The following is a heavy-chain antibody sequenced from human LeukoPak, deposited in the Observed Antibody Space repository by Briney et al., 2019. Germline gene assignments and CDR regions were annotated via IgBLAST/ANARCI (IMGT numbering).Heavy chain of an antibody. CDR1: GFTFSNAW. J-gene: IGHJ4*02. Sequence: GALRLSCATSGFTFSNAWMNWVRQAPGKGLEWVAVIWYDGSNKYYADSVKGRFTISRDNSKNTLYLQMNSLRAEDTAVYYCARAAMDPFDYWGQGTLVTVSS. CDR2: IWYDGSNK. D-gene: IGHD5-18*01. CDR3: ARAAMDPFDY. V-gene: IGHV3-33*01.